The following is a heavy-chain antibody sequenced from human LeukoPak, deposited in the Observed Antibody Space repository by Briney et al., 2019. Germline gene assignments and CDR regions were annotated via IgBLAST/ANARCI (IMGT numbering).Heavy chain of an antibody. CDR3: AKSLGTGTASICPGY. V-gene: IGHV3-23*01. D-gene: IGHD1-7*01. CDR1: GFTFSSYA. Sequence: GGSLRLSCAASGFTFSSYAMSWVRQAPGKGLEWVSYITNSGTTIYYADSVKGRFTISRDNSKNTLYLQMNSLRAEDTAVYYCAKSLGTGTASICPGYWGQGTLVTVSS. J-gene: IGHJ4*02. CDR2: ITNSGTTI.